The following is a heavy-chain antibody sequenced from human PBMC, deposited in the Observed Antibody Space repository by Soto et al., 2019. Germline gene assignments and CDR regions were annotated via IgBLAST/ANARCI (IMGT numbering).Heavy chain of an antibody. Sequence: QVQVVESGGGVVQPGRSLRLSCAASGFTFRTYAMHWVRQAPGKGLEWVAVISHDGSNTDYGDSVKGRFTISRDNSKSTLSLQMNSLRPEDTGVYXXAXXXGSTEXFFASWGQGTLVSVSS. CDR1: GFTFRTYA. J-gene: IGHJ4*02. V-gene: IGHV3-30*18. CDR2: ISHDGSNT. CDR3: AXXXGSTEXFFAS.